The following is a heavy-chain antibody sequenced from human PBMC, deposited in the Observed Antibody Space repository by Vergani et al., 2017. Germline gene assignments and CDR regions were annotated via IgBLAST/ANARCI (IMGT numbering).Heavy chain of an antibody. J-gene: IGHJ3*02. Sequence: EVQLVESGGGLIQPGGSLRLSCAASGFTVSSNYMSWVRQASGKGLEWVGRIRSKANSYATAYAASVKGRFTISRDDSKNTAYLQMNSLKTEDTAVYYCTSVNFMGVEMATIPRDAFDIWGQGTMVTVSS. CDR1: GFTVSSNY. V-gene: IGHV3-73*01. D-gene: IGHD5-24*01. CDR2: IRSKANSYAT. CDR3: TSVNFMGVEMATIPRDAFDI.